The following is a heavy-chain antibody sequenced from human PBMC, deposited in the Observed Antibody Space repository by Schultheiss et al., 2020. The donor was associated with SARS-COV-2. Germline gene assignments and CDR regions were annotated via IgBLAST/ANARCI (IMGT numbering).Heavy chain of an antibody. CDR2: IYFTGIT. D-gene: IGHD5/OR15-5a*01. J-gene: IGHJ4*02. CDR3: ARATRVESFFSVRGVSFDF. Sequence: SETLSLTCSVSGSSITGFFWTWIRQPPGKGLDPIGNIYFTGITKYNPSLKSRVTISIDTSKKQFSLKLGSVTAADTAVYFCARATRVESFFSVRGVSFDFWVRGALVTVSS. V-gene: IGHV4-59*01. CDR1: GSSITGFF.